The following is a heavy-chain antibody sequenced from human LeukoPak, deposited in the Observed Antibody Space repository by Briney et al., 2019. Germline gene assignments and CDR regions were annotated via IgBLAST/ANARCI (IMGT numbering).Heavy chain of an antibody. CDR3: VKDLSGWYSFDY. Sequence: GGSLRLSCSAFGFTFSSCAMHWVRQAPGMGLEYVSGINDHGDTTHYGDSVRGRVTISRDDSKNTVRLQMSSLRAEDTAVYYCVKDLSGWYSFDYWGQGTLVTVSS. J-gene: IGHJ4*02. D-gene: IGHD6-19*01. CDR1: GFTFSSCA. V-gene: IGHV3-64D*09. CDR2: INDHGDTT.